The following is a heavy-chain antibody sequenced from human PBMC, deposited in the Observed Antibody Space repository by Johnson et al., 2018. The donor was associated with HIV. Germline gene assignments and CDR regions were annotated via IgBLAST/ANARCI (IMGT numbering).Heavy chain of an antibody. D-gene: IGHD2-15*01. CDR3: ARGGDVSGGRCYLHDACDV. CDR2: ISYDGNDR. CDR1: GFTFTTYI. V-gene: IGHV3-30*04. Sequence: QMQLVESGGGVVQPGRSLTLSCTPSGFTFTTYIMHWVRQAPGKGLEWVAFISYDGNDRNYADFVKGRFTISRDNSKNTLSLQLNSLRPEDTAVYYCARGGDVSGGRCYLHDACDVWGPGTVVTVSS. J-gene: IGHJ3*01.